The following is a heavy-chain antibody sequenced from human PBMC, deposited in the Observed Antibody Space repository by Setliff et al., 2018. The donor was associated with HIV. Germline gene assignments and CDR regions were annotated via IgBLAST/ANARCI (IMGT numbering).Heavy chain of an antibody. D-gene: IGHD2-2*02. Sequence: SETLSLTCTVSGGSISSGGYYWSWIRQHPNKGLEWIGYIYYSGSAYYNPSLKSRVTISLDTSKNQFSLNLSSVTAADTAVYYCARGYHLLNPDYWGQGTLVTVSS. V-gene: IGHV4-31*03. J-gene: IGHJ4*02. CDR2: IYYSGSA. CDR3: ARGYHLLNPDY. CDR1: GGSISSGGYY.